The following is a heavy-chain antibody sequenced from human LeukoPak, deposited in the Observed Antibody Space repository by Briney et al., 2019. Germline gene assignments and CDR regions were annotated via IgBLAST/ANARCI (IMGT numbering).Heavy chain of an antibody. V-gene: IGHV3-7*01. J-gene: IGHJ4*02. CDR2: MNQDGSAQ. CDR1: GFSFSGYW. Sequence: GSLRLSCTASGFSFSGYWMSWVRQAPGKGLVWVADMNQDGSAQYYVDSVKGQFTISRDNAKNSLYLQMNSLRVEDTAVYYCTRRYYHDSSGNYYGDYWGQGTRVTVSS. CDR3: TRRYYHDSSGNYYGDY. D-gene: IGHD3-22*01.